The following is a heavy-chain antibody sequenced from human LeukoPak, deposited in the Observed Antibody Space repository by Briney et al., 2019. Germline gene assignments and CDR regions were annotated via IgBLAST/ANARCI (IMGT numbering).Heavy chain of an antibody. D-gene: IGHD3-10*01. CDR1: GFTFSDYY. Sequence: GGSLRLSCAASGFTFSDYYMSWIRQAPGKGLEWVSYISSSSSYTNYADSVKGRFTISRDNAKNSLYPQMNSLRAEDTAVYYCARHLYGSGSYPVGYWGQGTLVTVSS. CDR2: ISSSSSYT. J-gene: IGHJ4*02. CDR3: ARHLYGSGSYPVGY. V-gene: IGHV3-11*06.